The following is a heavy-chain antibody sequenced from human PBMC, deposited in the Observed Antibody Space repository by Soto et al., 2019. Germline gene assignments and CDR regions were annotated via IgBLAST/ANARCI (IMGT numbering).Heavy chain of an antibody. CDR3: TTRYVSPRRYDFWSGYPAEGWGFDY. CDR1: GFTFSNAW. J-gene: IGHJ4*02. D-gene: IGHD3-3*01. V-gene: IGHV3-15*01. CDR2: IKSKTDGGTT. Sequence: EVQLVESGGGLVKPGGSLRLSCAASGFTFSNAWMSWVRQAPGKGLEWVGRIKSKTDGGTTDYAAPVKGRFTISRDDSKNTLYLQMNSLKTEDTAVYYCTTRYVSPRRYDFWSGYPAEGWGFDYWGQGTLVTVSS.